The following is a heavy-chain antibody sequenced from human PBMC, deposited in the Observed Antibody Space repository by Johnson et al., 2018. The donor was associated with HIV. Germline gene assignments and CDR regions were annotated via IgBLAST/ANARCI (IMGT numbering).Heavy chain of an antibody. CDR2: ISYDGSNK. D-gene: IGHD6-19*01. V-gene: IGHV3-30-3*01. J-gene: IGHJ3*02. CDR3: ARPLGTYSSGWGGGAFDI. Sequence: VQVVESGGGVVQPGRSLRLSCAASGFTFSSYAMHWVRQAPGKGLEWVAVISYDGSNKYYADSVKGRFTLSRDNSKNTLYLQMNSLRAEDTAVYYCARPLGTYSSGWGGGAFDIWGQGTMVTVSS. CDR1: GFTFSSYA.